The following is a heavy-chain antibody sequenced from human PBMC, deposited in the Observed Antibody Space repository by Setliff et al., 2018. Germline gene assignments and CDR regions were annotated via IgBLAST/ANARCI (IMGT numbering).Heavy chain of an antibody. CDR2: INPNSGST. Sequence: ASVKVSCKASGYTFTGYYMHWVRQAPGQGLEWMGRINPNSGSTNYAQKFQGRVTMTRDTSISTAYMELSRLRSDDTAVYYCARSNYDILTRNWFDPWGQGTLVTVSS. CDR3: ARSNYDILTRNWFDP. J-gene: IGHJ5*02. D-gene: IGHD3-9*01. V-gene: IGHV1-2*06. CDR1: GYTFTGYY.